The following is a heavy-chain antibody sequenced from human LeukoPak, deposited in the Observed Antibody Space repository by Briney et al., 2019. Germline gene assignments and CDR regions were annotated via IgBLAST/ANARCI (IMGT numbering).Heavy chain of an antibody. Sequence: GASVKVSCKASGYTFTSYDINWVRQATGQGLEWMGWMNPNSGDTGYAQKFQGRVTMTRNTSISTAYMELSSLRSEDTAVYYCARGGVKPRYNWFDPWGQGTLVTVSS. CDR3: ARGGVKPRYNWFDP. CDR1: GYTFTSYD. J-gene: IGHJ5*02. D-gene: IGHD5-24*01. V-gene: IGHV1-8*01. CDR2: MNPNSGDT.